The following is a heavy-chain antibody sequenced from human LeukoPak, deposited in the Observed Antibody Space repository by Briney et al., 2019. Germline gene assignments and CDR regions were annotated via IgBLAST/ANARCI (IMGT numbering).Heavy chain of an antibody. CDR3: ARDLTIVGGVTDPRIRGH. J-gene: IGHJ4*02. Sequence: GASLKVSCKASGYTFTGYFMHWVRQAPGQGLEWMGWINCNSGGTKYPQKFQGRVSMTRDTSINTAYLELSSLRSDDTAVYYCARDLTIVGGVTDPRIRGHWGQGTLVTVSS. CDR1: GYTFTGYF. CDR2: INCNSGGT. V-gene: IGHV1-2*02. D-gene: IGHD3-3*01.